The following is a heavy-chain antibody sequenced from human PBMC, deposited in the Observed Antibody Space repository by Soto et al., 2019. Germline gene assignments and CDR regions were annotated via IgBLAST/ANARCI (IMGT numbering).Heavy chain of an antibody. CDR3: AKAPYTSLWPYSFDY. J-gene: IGHJ4*02. Sequence: GSLRLSCAASGFTFNSYGMHWVRQAPGKGLEWVSAISDGGTNTYYADSVKGRFTTSRDNSKNTLSLQMNSLGVEDTAIYYCAKAPYTSLWPYSFDYWGQGALVTVSS. V-gene: IGHV3-23*01. CDR2: ISDGGTNT. D-gene: IGHD2-2*01. CDR1: GFTFNSYG.